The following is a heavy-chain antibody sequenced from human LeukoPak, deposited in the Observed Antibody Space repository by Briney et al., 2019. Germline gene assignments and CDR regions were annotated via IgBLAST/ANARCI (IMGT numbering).Heavy chain of an antibody. J-gene: IGHJ5*02. Sequence: SETLSLTCAVYIDSFSNYHWNWIRQTPAKGLEWIGEVNDSGGTNISPSLRSRVILSVDTSKNQFSLKLISVTVADTAIYYCARGQGATVPQVGKNWFDPWGQGTRVTVPS. CDR1: IDSFSNYH. CDR2: VNDSGGT. V-gene: IGHV4-34*01. CDR3: ARGQGATVPQVGKNWFDP. D-gene: IGHD1-26*01.